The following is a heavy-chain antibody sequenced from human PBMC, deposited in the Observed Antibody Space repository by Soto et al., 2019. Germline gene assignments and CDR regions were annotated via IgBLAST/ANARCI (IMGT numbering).Heavy chain of an antibody. CDR3: ARVRVDYYDSSGYYLFDY. V-gene: IGHV4-30-4*01. CDR2: IYYSGST. Sequence: SETLSLTCTVSGGSISSGDYYWSWIRQPPGKGLEWIGYIYYSGSTYYNPSLKSRVAISVDTSKNQFSLKLSSVTAADTAVYYCARVRVDYYDSSGYYLFDYWGQGTLVTVSS. J-gene: IGHJ4*02. CDR1: GGSISSGDYY. D-gene: IGHD3-22*01.